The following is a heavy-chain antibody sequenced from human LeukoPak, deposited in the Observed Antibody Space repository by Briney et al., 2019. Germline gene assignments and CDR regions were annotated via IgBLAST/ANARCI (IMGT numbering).Heavy chain of an antibody. J-gene: IGHJ4*02. CDR3: ARDNYDSSGYYFD. Sequence: PGGSLRLSYAASGFTFSSYEMNWVRQAPGKGLEWVSYISSSGSTMYYADSVKGRFTISRDNAKNSLYLQMNSLRAEDTAVYYCARDNYDSSGYYFDWGQGTLVTVSS. V-gene: IGHV3-48*03. CDR2: ISSSGSTM. CDR1: GFTFSSYE. D-gene: IGHD3-22*01.